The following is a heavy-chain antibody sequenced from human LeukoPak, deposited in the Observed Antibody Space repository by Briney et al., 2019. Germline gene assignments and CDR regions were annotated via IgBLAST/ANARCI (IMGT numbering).Heavy chain of an antibody. CDR3: ARVAKERRDIWFGELNYAFDI. D-gene: IGHD3-10*01. Sequence: SETLSLACTVSGGSISSYYWSWIRQPPGKGLEWIGYIYYSGSTNYNPSLKSRVTISVDTSKNQFSLKLSSVTAADTAVYYCARVAKERRDIWFGELNYAFDIWGQGTMVTVSS. V-gene: IGHV4-59*01. CDR2: IYYSGST. CDR1: GGSISSYY. J-gene: IGHJ3*02.